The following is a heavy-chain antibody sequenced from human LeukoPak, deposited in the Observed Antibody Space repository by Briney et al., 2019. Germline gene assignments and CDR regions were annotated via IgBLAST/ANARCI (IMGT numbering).Heavy chain of an antibody. V-gene: IGHV3-74*01. Sequence: GGSLTLSRAASGFTISDHFMHWVRQGPGTGLMWVSRIDRDGSEINYADSVKGRFTIFRDNAKNTLYLQMNSLRDDDTAVYYCARHIRAAAFDPWGQGTMVTVSS. CDR1: GFTISDHF. J-gene: IGHJ5*02. CDR2: IDRDGSEI. CDR3: ARHIRAAAFDP. D-gene: IGHD6-13*01.